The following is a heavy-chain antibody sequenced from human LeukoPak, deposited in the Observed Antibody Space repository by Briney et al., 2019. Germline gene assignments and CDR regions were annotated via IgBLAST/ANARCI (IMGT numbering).Heavy chain of an antibody. V-gene: IGHV3-48*01. Sequence: GGPLRLPCEPSGFPFNRYRMNWVRQAPGKGLEWVAYISSSGTGIYYADSVKGRFAISRDNAKNSVYLQMNSLRGEDTAVYHCAASYSETQLYYFDYWGQGNLVTVSS. CDR2: ISSSGTGI. J-gene: IGHJ4*02. CDR3: AASYSETQLYYFDY. CDR1: GFPFNRYR. D-gene: IGHD1-26*01.